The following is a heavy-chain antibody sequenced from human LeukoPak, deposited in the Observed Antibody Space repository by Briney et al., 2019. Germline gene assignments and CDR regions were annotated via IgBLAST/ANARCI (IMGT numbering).Heavy chain of an antibody. J-gene: IGHJ4*02. CDR2: ISGDGSST. CDR3: ATERGFLRYFDY. D-gene: IGHD3-3*01. Sequence: GGSLRLSCAASGFTFSSYAMSWVRQAPGKGLEWVSAISGDGSSTYYADSVKGRFTISRDNSKNTLYLQMNSLRAEDTAVYYCATERGFLRYFDYWGQGTLVTVSS. V-gene: IGHV3-23*01. CDR1: GFTFSSYA.